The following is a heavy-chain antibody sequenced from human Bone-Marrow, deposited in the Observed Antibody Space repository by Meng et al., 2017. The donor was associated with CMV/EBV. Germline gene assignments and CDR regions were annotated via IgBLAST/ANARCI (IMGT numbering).Heavy chain of an antibody. Sequence: GGSLRLSCAASGFTFSSYAMHWVRQAPGKGLEWVAIISYDGSNKYYADSVKSRFTIPRDNSKNTLYLQLNSLRAEDTAGSYCARVTVYMGDAFDIWGQGTMVTVSS. V-gene: IGHV3-30-3*01. J-gene: IGHJ3*02. D-gene: IGHD4-11*01. CDR3: ARVTVYMGDAFDI. CDR1: GFTFSSYA. CDR2: ISYDGSNK.